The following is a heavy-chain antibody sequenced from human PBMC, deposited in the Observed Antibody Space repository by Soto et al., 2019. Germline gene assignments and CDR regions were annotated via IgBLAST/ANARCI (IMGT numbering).Heavy chain of an antibody. CDR1: GYTFSSHH. V-gene: IGHV1-18*01. J-gene: IGHJ4*02. CDR3: ARDHPPVDY. Sequence: ASVKVSCKASGYTFSSHHITWVRQAPGQGLEWMGWISAYNGNTNYAQNLQGRVTMTTDPSTSTAYMELRSLRSDDTAVYYCARDHPPVDYWGQGTLVTVSS. CDR2: ISAYNGNT.